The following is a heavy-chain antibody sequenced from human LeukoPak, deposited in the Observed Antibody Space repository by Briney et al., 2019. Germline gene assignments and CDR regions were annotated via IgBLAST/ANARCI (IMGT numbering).Heavy chain of an antibody. CDR2: ISITTT. Sequence: GGSLRLSCAASGFSFSAYAMSWVRQAPGKGLEWVSSISITTTYYADAVKGRFTISRDNSKNTLYLQMNSLRAEDTAIYYCAKDVFELYDIYDHWGQGTLVTVSS. CDR3: AKDVFELYDIYDH. CDR1: GFSFSAYA. V-gene: IGHV3-23*01. D-gene: IGHD3-9*01. J-gene: IGHJ4*02.